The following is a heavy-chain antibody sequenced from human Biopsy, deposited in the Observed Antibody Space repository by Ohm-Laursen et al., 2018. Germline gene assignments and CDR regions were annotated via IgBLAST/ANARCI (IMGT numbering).Heavy chain of an antibody. Sequence: SLRLSCSAPGFTFNAYWMYWVRQVPGKGLVWVSHIKSVGSWTNYADSVKGRFTISRDNAKNTLYLQMNSLRAEDTAVYYCARDTRWSPYGMDVWGQGTTVTVSS. CDR2: IKSVGSWT. CDR3: ARDTRWSPYGMDV. V-gene: IGHV3-74*01. D-gene: IGHD4-23*01. J-gene: IGHJ6*02. CDR1: GFTFNAYW.